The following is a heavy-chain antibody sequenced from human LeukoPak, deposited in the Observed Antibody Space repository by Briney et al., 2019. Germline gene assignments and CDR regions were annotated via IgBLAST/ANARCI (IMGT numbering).Heavy chain of an antibody. J-gene: IGHJ4*02. CDR2: IYYSGST. Sequence: SETLSLTCTVSGGSISSSSYYWGWIRQPPGKGLEWIGSIYYSGSTYYNPSLKSRVTISVDTSKNQVSLKLSSVTAADTAVYYCAGGSGSFLFDYWGQGTLVTVSS. V-gene: IGHV4-39*01. CDR3: AGGSGSFLFDY. D-gene: IGHD3-10*01. CDR1: GGSISSSSYY.